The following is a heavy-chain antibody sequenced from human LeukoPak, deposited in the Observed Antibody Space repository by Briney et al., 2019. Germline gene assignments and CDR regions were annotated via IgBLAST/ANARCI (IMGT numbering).Heavy chain of an antibody. CDR2: IYYSGST. D-gene: IGHD3-22*01. V-gene: IGHV4-59*01. J-gene: IGHJ3*02. CDR3: ARARNYYDSRGYYYEGDAFDI. CDR1: GGSISSYY. Sequence: PSETLSLTCTVSGGSISSYYWSWIRQPPGKGLEWIGYIYYSGSTNYNPSLKSRVTISVDTSKNQFSLKLSSVTAADTAVYYCARARNYYDSRGYYYEGDAFDIWGQGTMVTVSS.